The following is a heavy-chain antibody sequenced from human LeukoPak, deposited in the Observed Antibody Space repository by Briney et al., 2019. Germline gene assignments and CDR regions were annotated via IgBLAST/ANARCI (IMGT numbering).Heavy chain of an antibody. J-gene: IGHJ6*03. D-gene: IGHD1-1*01. Sequence: SETLSLTCSVSGGSISSSLYHWGWLRQPPGKGLEWIGNVFHSDNTYSSPSLQSRVAFSVDTSKNQFSLKLTSVTATDTAVYYCARQIVGTSWNYYYSYIDVWGKGTSVSVSS. CDR2: VFHSDNT. V-gene: IGHV4-39*01. CDR1: GGSISSSLYH. CDR3: ARQIVGTSWNYYYSYIDV.